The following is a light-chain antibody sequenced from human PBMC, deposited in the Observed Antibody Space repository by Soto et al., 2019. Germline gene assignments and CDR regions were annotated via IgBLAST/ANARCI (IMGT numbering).Light chain of an antibody. V-gene: IGLV2-14*01. CDR1: SNDVGAYNY. J-gene: IGLJ2*01. CDR3: SSYTSSNALI. Sequence: QSALTQPASVSGSPGPSITVSCTGTSNDVGAYNYVSWYQQYLGKAPKLMIYDVSNRPSGVSSRFSGSKSGNTASLTISGLQAEDEADYYCSSYTSSNALIFGGGTKVTVL. CDR2: DVS.